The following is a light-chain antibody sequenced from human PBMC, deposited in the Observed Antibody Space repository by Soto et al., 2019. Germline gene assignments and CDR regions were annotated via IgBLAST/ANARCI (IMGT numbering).Light chain of an antibody. V-gene: IGKV3-15*01. CDR3: QQYETWPRT. J-gene: IGKJ2*01. CDR2: GVS. Sequence: TVMTQSPDTLSVSPGDTATLSCRSSQNVHINLAWYQQKPGQAPTLLIYGVSARAPGVPARFSGTGPESEFTLTIRNLQSEDFGVYYCQQYETWPRTFGQGTK. CDR1: QNVHIN.